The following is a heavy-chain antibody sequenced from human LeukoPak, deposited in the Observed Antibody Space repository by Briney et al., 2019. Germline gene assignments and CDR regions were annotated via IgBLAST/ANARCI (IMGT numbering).Heavy chain of an antibody. CDR3: ARDFLLQSEGLFDY. D-gene: IGHD4-11*01. CDR2: FYISGGT. CDR1: GGSISSYY. J-gene: IGHJ4*02. Sequence: SETLSLTCTVSGGSISSYYWSSIRQPAGKGLELIVRFYISGGTNYNPSLKSRVTMSVDTSKNQFSLRLNSVTAADTAVYYCARDFLLQSEGLFDYWGQGTLVTVSS. V-gene: IGHV4-4*07.